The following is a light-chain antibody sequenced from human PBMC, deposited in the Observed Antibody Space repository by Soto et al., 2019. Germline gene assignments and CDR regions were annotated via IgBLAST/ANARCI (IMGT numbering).Light chain of an antibody. CDR2: DVS. J-gene: IGLJ1*01. CDR3: SSYTSTSTLV. CDR1: SSDVGGYNY. V-gene: IGLV2-14*01. Sequence: QCALTQPASVSGAHGQSSSISCTGTSSDVGGYNYVSWYQQHPGKAPKLMIYDVSLRPSGISNRFSGSKSGNTASLTISGLQAEDEADYYCSSYTSTSTLVFGTGTKVTV.